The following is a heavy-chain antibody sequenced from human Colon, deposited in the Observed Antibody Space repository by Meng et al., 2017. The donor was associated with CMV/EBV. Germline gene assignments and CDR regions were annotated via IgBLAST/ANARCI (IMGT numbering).Heavy chain of an antibody. CDR2: VDYSGIT. D-gene: IGHD5-24*01. CDR3: AAMAATWYFDY. V-gene: IGHV4-59*01. CDR1: GGSISTYD. J-gene: IGHJ4*02. Sequence: LPFTVSGGSISTYDWSWVRQPPGKGLEWIAYVDYSGITKYNPSLKSRVTISLDTSKKQFSLNLSSVTAADTAVYYCAAMAATWYFDYWGQGTLVTVSS.